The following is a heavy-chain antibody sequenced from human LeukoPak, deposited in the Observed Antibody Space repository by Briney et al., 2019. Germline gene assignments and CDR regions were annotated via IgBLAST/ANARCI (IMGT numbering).Heavy chain of an antibody. CDR3: ARVKERTKATIPDYFQH. CDR2: INPDSGGT. Sequence: ASVKVSCKASGYTFTSYGISWVRQAPGQGLEWMGWINPDSGGTNYGKNFQGRVTMTRDTSISIVYMEMNRLRSDDTAVYYCARVKERTKATIPDYFQHWGQGTLVTVSS. V-gene: IGHV1-2*02. J-gene: IGHJ1*01. D-gene: IGHD4-17*01. CDR1: GYTFTSYG.